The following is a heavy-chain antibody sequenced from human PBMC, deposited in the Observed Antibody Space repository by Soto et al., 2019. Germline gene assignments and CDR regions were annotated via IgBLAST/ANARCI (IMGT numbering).Heavy chain of an antibody. Sequence: EEQLLESGGGLVQPGGSLRLSCAASGFVFNNFAMSWVRQAPGKGLEWVSAISDSGSSTHYAYSVKGRFTISSDNYKKTVYLQMNSLTAADTDMYYCAKDTETQYQPLGWFDPWGQGTLVTVSS. V-gene: IGHV3-23*01. CDR1: GFVFNNFA. J-gene: IGHJ5*02. CDR2: ISDSGSST. CDR3: AKDTETQYQPLGWFDP.